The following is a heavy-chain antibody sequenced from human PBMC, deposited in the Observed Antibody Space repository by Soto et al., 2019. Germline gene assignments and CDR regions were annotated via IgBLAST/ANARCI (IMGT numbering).Heavy chain of an antibody. CDR3: ARSLPFSPNYYDSSGSSYFDY. J-gene: IGHJ4*02. Sequence: HGESLKISCKGSGYSFTSYWIGWVRQMPGKGLEWMGIIYPGDSDTRYSPPFQGQVTISADKSISTAYLQWSSLKASDTAMYYCARSLPFSPNYYDSSGSSYFDYWGQGTLVTVSS. D-gene: IGHD3-22*01. V-gene: IGHV5-51*01. CDR1: GYSFTSYW. CDR2: IYPGDSDT.